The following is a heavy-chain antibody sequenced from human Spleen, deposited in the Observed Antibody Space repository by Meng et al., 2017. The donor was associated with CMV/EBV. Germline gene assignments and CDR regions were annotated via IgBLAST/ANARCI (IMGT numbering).Heavy chain of an antibody. CDR1: GYTFTNYG. CDR3: ARSRETTTSCFDY. V-gene: IGHV1-2*02. CDR2: INPNSGAT. J-gene: IGHJ4*02. D-gene: IGHD2-2*01. Sequence: CKASGYTFTNYGITWVRQAPGQGLEWMGWINPNSGATNYAQNFQGRVTMTRGTSISTAYMEVSSLRSDDTAVYYCARSRETTTSCFDYWGQGTLVTVSS.